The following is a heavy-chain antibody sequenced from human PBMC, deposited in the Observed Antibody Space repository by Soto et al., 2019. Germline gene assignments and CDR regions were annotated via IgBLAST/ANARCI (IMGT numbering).Heavy chain of an antibody. CDR3: AIEPRYCRGGSCSITGDAYDI. Sequence: ESGGGLVQPGGSLRLSCTASGFIVSDTYVNWVRQAPGKGLEWVSVISNRGDTHYADSVRGRFSLSRDISDNTLHLQMNNLRVEDTAVYYCAIEPRYCRGGSCSITGDAYDIWGQGTMVTVSS. CDR2: ISNRGDT. J-gene: IGHJ3*02. V-gene: IGHV3-66*01. CDR1: GFIVSDTY. D-gene: IGHD2-15*01.